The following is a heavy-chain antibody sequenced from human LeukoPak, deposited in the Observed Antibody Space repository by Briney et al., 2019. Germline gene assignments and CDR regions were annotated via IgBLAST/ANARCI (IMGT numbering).Heavy chain of an antibody. J-gene: IGHJ4*02. CDR2: IYTSGGT. CDR3: ARLTRLSTSPDRYYLDY. Sequence: SETPSLTCTVSGDSISSYYWSWIRQPPGKGLEWIGYIYTSGGTNYIPSLKGRVTISIDTSKNQFSLKLSSVTAADSAVYYCARLTRLSTSPDRYYLDYWGQGTLVTVSS. CDR1: GDSISSYY. D-gene: IGHD6-6*01. V-gene: IGHV4-4*09.